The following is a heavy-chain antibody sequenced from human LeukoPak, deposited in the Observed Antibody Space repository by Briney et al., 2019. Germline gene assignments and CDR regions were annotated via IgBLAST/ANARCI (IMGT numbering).Heavy chain of an antibody. D-gene: IGHD4-23*01. CDR2: IDYSGST. J-gene: IGHJ4*02. Sequence: PSETLSLTCAVSGDSSSSSIYYWGWIRQPPGKGLEWIGSIDYSGSTNYNPSLKSRVTISVDTSKNQFSLKLSSVTAADTAVYYCARHGYGGNFNFDYWGQGTLVTVSS. V-gene: IGHV4-39*01. CDR3: ARHGYGGNFNFDY. CDR1: GDSSSSSIYY.